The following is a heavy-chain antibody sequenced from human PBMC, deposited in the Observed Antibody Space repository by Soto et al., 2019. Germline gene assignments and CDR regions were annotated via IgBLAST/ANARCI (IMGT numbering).Heavy chain of an antibody. Sequence: PGESLKISCKTSGYSFTNYWIGWVRQLPGKGLEWMAIIYPGASDTIYDPSFQGQVTISADKSTRTAYLQWGNLKASDTAIYYCVARGYKSTNAFDVWGQGTLVTVSS. CDR1: GYSFTNYW. D-gene: IGHD5-12*01. CDR2: IYPGASDT. J-gene: IGHJ3*01. V-gene: IGHV5-51*01. CDR3: VARGYKSTNAFDV.